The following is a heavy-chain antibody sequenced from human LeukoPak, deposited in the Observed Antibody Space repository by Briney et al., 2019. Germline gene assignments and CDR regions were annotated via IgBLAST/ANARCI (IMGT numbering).Heavy chain of an antibody. Sequence: SQALSLTCTVSGGSISSGDYYWSWIRQPPGKGLEWIGYIYYSGSTYYNPSLKSRVTISADTPKNQFSLKLSSVTAADTAVYYCARESIFGVVRYMDVWGKGTTVTVSS. CDR3: ARESIFGVVRYMDV. D-gene: IGHD3-3*01. V-gene: IGHV4-30-4*08. CDR1: GGSISSGDYY. CDR2: IYYSGST. J-gene: IGHJ6*03.